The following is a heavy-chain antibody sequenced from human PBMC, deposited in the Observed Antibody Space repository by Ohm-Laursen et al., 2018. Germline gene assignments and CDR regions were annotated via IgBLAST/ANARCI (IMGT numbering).Heavy chain of an antibody. CDR2: ISVSGGTT. D-gene: IGHD3-22*01. J-gene: IGHJ4*02. Sequence: SLRLSCAASGFTFSSYAMSWVRQAPGKGLEWVSFISVSGGTTCYRDSVKGRFTISRDNSKNSLYLQMNTLRVDDTAVYYCATFYNHAGSGWGRPCDHWGQGTLVTVSA. V-gene: IGHV3-23*01. CDR1: GFTFSSYA. CDR3: ATFYNHAGSGWGRPCDH.